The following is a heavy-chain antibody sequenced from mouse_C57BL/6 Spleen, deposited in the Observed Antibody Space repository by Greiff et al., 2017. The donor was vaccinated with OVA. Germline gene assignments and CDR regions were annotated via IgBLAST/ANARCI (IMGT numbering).Heavy chain of an antibody. Sequence: QVQLQQPGAELVKPGASVKLSCKASGYTFTSYWMHWVKQRPGQGLEWIGIIHPNSGSTNYNEKFKSKATLTVDKSSSTAYMQLSSLTSEDSAVYYCARTGGYYGYFDVWGTGTTVTVSS. CDR2: IHPNSGST. J-gene: IGHJ1*03. CDR3: ARTGGYYGYFDV. D-gene: IGHD2-2*01. V-gene: IGHV1-64*01. CDR1: GYTFTSYW.